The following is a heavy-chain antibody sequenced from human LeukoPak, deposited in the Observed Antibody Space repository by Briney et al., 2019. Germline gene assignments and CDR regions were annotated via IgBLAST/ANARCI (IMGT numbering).Heavy chain of an antibody. D-gene: IGHD3-9*01. CDR1: GGSISSGGYY. CDR2: IYYSGST. J-gene: IGHJ5*02. Sequence: SQTLSLTCTVSGGSISSGGYYWSWLRQHPGKGLEWIGYIYYSGSTYYNPSLKRRVTISVDTSKNQFSLKLSSVTAADTAVYYCARDFEDRNWFDPWGQGTLVTVSS. CDR3: ARDFEDRNWFDP. V-gene: IGHV4-31*03.